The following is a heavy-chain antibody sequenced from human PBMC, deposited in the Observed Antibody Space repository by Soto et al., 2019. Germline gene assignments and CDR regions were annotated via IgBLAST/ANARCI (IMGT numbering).Heavy chain of an antibody. Sequence: GAAVKVSCKASGGTFSSYAISWVRQAPGQGXEWMGGIIPIFGTANYAQKFQGRVTITADESTSTAYMELSSLRSEDTAVYYCARVLRRMYCSGGSCYSAAFDIWGQGTMVTVSS. CDR2: IIPIFGTA. V-gene: IGHV1-69*13. CDR3: ARVLRRMYCSGGSCYSAAFDI. J-gene: IGHJ3*02. D-gene: IGHD2-15*01. CDR1: GGTFSSYA.